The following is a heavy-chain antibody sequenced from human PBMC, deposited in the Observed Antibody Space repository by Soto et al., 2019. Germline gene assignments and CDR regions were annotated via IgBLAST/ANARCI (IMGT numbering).Heavy chain of an antibody. J-gene: IGHJ6*03. Sequence: ASVNGSCEASGSTFTSYARHWVRKAQGQRLEWMGWINAGNGNTKYSQKFQGRVTITRDTSASTAYMELSSLRSEDTAVYYCARSGYDSIYYYYYMDVWGKGTTVTVSS. V-gene: IGHV1-3*01. CDR1: GSTFTSYA. CDR3: ARSGYDSIYYYYYMDV. CDR2: INAGNGNT. D-gene: IGHD5-12*01.